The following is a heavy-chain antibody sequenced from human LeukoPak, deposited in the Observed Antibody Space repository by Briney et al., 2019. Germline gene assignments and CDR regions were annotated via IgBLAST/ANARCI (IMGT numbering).Heavy chain of an antibody. CDR1: GFTFSSYW. Sequence: PGGSLRLACAASGFTFSSYWMSWVRQAPGKGLEWVANIKQDGSEKYYVDSVKGRFTISRDNAKNSLYLQMNSLRAEDTAVYYCARDGVGATTLYWGQGTLVTVSS. CDR2: IKQDGSEK. D-gene: IGHD1-26*01. CDR3: ARDGVGATTLY. V-gene: IGHV3-7*01. J-gene: IGHJ4*02.